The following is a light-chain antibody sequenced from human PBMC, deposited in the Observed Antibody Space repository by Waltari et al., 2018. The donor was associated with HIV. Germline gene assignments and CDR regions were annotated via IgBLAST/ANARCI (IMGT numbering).Light chain of an antibody. CDR3: CSYSDSGTIL. CDR1: SSDIGSFDS. V-gene: IGLV2-14*03. Sequence: SALTQPASVSGSPGQSITISCLGASSDIGSFDSGSWYQQHPDKAPKFILYDVTYRPSGVSGRFSGSSSGSMASLTISGLQPEDEADYFCCSYSDSGTILFGGGTRVTVL. CDR2: DVT. J-gene: IGLJ2*01.